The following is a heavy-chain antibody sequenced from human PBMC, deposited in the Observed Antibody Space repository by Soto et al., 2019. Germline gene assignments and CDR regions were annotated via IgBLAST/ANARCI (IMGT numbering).Heavy chain of an antibody. Sequence: PGGSLRLSCAASGFTFVGDGLSWVRKAPGKGLEWVSLITDNGGRTYYADSVKGRFTISRDNTKNTLFLQMDSLRTEDTAVYYCAKERATTTAFDYWGQGALVTVSS. D-gene: IGHD4-17*01. J-gene: IGHJ4*02. V-gene: IGHV3-23*01. CDR3: AKERATTTAFDY. CDR2: ITDNGGRT. CDR1: GFTFVGDG.